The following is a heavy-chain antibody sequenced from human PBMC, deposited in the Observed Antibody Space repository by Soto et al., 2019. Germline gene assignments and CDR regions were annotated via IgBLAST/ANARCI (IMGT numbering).Heavy chain of an antibody. V-gene: IGHV1-8*02. CDR2: ISANNGTT. D-gene: IGHD6-13*01. J-gene: IGHJ4*02. CDR3: ARGIWGSSRRRHYYFDY. Sequence: ASVKVSCKASGGTFSSYAISWVRQAPGQGLEWMGWISANNGTTGYAQKFQGRVTMTRNTSISTAYMELSSLRSEDTAVYYCARGIWGSSRRRHYYFDYWGQGTLVTVSS. CDR1: GGTFSSYA.